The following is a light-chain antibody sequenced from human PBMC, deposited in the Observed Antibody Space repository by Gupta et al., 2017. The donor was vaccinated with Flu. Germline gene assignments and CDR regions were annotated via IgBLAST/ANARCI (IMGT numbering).Light chain of an antibody. V-gene: IGKV1-5*03. CDR2: KPS. CDR3: QFQPS. J-gene: IGKJ2*03. CDR1: QSISSL. Sequence: DIQMTQFPSTLSASVRDRVTITCRASQSISSLLAWYQQKPGKDTKILLYKPSRLKSGVTSRFSGSGSEAEFTRHRQRMATDDCVTYYGQFQPSFGQGTKVEIK.